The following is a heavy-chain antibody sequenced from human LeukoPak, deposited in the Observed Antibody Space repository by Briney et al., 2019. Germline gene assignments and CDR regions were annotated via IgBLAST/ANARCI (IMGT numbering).Heavy chain of an antibody. Sequence: ASVKVSCKASGGTFSSYAISWVRQAPGQGLEWMGRIIPILGIANYAQKFQGRVTITADKSTSTAYMELSSPRSEDTAVYYCARSAQTYYDYVWGSYLKYYFDYWGQGTLVTVSS. CDR3: ARSAQTYYDYVWGSYLKYYFDY. CDR2: IIPILGIA. D-gene: IGHD3-16*02. CDR1: GGTFSSYA. J-gene: IGHJ4*02. V-gene: IGHV1-69*04.